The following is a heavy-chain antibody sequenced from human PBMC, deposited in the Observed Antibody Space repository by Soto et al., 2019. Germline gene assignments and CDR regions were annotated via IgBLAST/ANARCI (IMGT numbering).Heavy chain of an antibody. Sequence: ETLSLGCTVYGGAFSGDYWNWIRPPPGKGRGWIGEIDHSGNTNHNPSLKSWSTISVDPSNNRSALGLASVTASDPAVYSWAGVRDCFDPWGQGTRDTVSS. CDR2: IDHSGNT. J-gene: IGHJ5*02. CDR1: GGAFSGDY. V-gene: IGHV4-34*04. CDR3: AGVRDCFDP. D-gene: IGHD3-3*01.